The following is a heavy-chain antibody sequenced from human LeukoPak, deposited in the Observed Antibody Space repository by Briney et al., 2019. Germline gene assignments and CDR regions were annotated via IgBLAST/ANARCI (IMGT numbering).Heavy chain of an antibody. V-gene: IGHV3-23*01. CDR3: AKEPTGYSSGWYYFDY. J-gene: IGHJ4*02. CDR2: ISGSGGST. Sequence: GGSLRLSCAASGFPFSSYAMSWVRPAPGKGLEWGSGISGSGGSTYYADSVKGRFTISRDNSKNTLYLQMNSLRAEDTAVYYCAKEPTGYSSGWYYFDYWGQGTLVTVSS. D-gene: IGHD6-19*01. CDR1: GFPFSSYA.